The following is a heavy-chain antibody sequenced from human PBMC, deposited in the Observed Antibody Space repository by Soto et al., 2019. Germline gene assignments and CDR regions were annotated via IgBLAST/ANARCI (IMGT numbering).Heavy chain of an antibody. CDR3: TTGYGFYLRPVDY. Sequence: PGGSLRLSCAASGFSFNNAWMSWVRQAPGKGLEWVGRIKSKTDGGTTDYAAPVKGRFTISRDDSKNTLYLQMNSLKTEDTAVYYCTTGYGFYLRPVDYWGQGTLVTVSS. D-gene: IGHD3-3*01. CDR1: GFSFNNAW. CDR2: IKSKTDGGTT. J-gene: IGHJ4*02. V-gene: IGHV3-15*01.